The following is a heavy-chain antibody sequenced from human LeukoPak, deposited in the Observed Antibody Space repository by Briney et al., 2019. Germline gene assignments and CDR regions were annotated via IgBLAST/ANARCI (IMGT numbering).Heavy chain of an antibody. Sequence: SETLSLTCAVSGYSISSGYYWGWIRQPPGKGLEWIGSIYHSGSTYCNPSLKSRVTISVDTSKNQFSLKLSSVTAADTAVYYCARNPHWMVRGVITWGQGTLVTVSS. J-gene: IGHJ5*02. CDR3: ARNPHWMVRGVIT. D-gene: IGHD3-10*01. CDR1: GYSISSGYY. V-gene: IGHV4-38-2*01. CDR2: IYHSGST.